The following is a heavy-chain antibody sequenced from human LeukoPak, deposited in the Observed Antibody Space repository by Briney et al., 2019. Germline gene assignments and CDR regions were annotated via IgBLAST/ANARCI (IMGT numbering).Heavy chain of an antibody. CDR2: ITSGGRPI. J-gene: IGHJ4*02. CDR3: AKYGDGYNFGY. Sequence: GGSLRLSCAASGFTFNDYYMSWIRQAPGKGLEWVSYITSGGRPIYYADSVKGRFTISRDNAKNSLYLQMNSLRAEDTAVYYCAKYGDGYNFGYWGQGTLVTVSS. CDR1: GFTFNDYY. D-gene: IGHD5-24*01. V-gene: IGHV3-11*01.